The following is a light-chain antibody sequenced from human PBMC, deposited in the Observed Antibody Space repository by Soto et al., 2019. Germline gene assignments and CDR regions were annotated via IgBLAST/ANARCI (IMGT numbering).Light chain of an antibody. J-gene: IGKJ2*01. V-gene: IGKV1-33*01. CDR3: QQYKVYPYT. CDR1: QDINNY. Sequence: DIQMTQSPSSLSASVGDRVTITCQASQDINNYLNWFQQKPGQAPKLLIYDASNLQTGVPSRFSGSGSGTDFTFTISSLRPDDFATFYCQQYKVYPYTFGQGTRLDI. CDR2: DAS.